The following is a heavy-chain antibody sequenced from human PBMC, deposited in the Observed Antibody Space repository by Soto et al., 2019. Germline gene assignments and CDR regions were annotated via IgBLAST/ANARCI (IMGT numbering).Heavy chain of an antibody. Sequence: ASVKVSCKASGYTFTGYYMHWVRQAPGQGLEWMGWINPNSGCTNYAQKFQGWGTMTRDTSISTAYMELRRLRSDDTAVYYCARDSTDYGDYDAADYGMDVWCQGTTVTVSS. D-gene: IGHD4-17*01. CDR3: ARDSTDYGDYDAADYGMDV. V-gene: IGHV1-2*04. J-gene: IGHJ6*02. CDR2: INPNSGCT. CDR1: GYTFTGYY.